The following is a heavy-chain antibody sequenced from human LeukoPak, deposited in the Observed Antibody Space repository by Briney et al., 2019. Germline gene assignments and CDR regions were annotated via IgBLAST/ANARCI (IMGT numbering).Heavy chain of an antibody. CDR1: GFTLSNYI. CDR3: ARVQGGGYRTADY. J-gene: IGHJ4*02. Sequence: PGGSLRLSCAASGFTLSNYIMHWVRQAPGKGLDWVAVILENGSNQYYADSVKGRFTISRDNSKNTLFLQMNSLRGEDTAMYYCARVQGGGYRTADYWGQGTLVTVSS. D-gene: IGHD6-19*01. V-gene: IGHV3-30*04. CDR2: ILENGSNQ.